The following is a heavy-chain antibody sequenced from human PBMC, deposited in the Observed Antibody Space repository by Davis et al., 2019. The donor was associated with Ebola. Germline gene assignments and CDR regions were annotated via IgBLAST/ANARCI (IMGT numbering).Heavy chain of an antibody. CDR1: GYNFTSCG. V-gene: IGHV1-18*04. J-gene: IGHJ4*02. Sequence: ASVQVTCKASGYNFTSCGITWVPQAPGQGLEWMGWINPHNGNTNYAQNVPARVTMTTDTSTSTAYMEVGILRSDDTAVYYCARAQFPTTSDHWGQGTLVTVSS. CDR3: ARAQFPTTSDH. D-gene: IGHD1-1*01. CDR2: INPHNGNT.